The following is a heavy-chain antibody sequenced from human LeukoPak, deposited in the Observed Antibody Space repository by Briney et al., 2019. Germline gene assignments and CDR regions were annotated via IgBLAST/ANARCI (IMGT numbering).Heavy chain of an antibody. CDR1: GGSISSCY. D-gene: IGHD4-17*01. V-gene: IGHV4-59*01. Sequence: PSETLSLTCTVSGGSISSCYWSWIRQPPGKGLEWIGYNYYSGSTNYNPSLKSRVNISVDTSKNQFSLKLSSVTAAGTAVYYCARGGTMTTVPLWGQGTLVTVSS. CDR3: ARGGTMTTVPL. J-gene: IGHJ4*02. CDR2: NYYSGST.